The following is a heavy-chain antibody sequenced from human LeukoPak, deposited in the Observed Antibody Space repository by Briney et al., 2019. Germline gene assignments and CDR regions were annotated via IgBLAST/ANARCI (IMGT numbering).Heavy chain of an antibody. J-gene: IGHJ4*02. V-gene: IGHV3-48*03. CDR3: ARESPGATRDY. CDR1: GFTFSSYE. D-gene: IGHD1-26*01. Sequence: QPGGSLRLSCAASGFTFSSYEMNWVRQAPGKGLEWVSYISSSGSTIYYADSVKGRFTISRDNAKNSLYLQMDGLRAEDTAVYYCARESPGATRDYWGQGTLVTVSS. CDR2: ISSSGSTI.